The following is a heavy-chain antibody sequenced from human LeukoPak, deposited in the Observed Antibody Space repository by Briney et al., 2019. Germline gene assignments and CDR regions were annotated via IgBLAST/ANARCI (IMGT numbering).Heavy chain of an antibody. CDR3: TRQVWSGWSRELDY. V-gene: IGHV3-7*03. Sequence: GGSLRLSCAASGFTFSSYWMSWVRQAPGKGLEWVANIKQDGSEKYYVDSVKGRFTISRDNAKNSLYLEMNSLSAEDTAVYYCTRQVWSGWSRELDYWGQGTLVTVSS. J-gene: IGHJ4*02. D-gene: IGHD6-19*01. CDR1: GFTFSSYW. CDR2: IKQDGSEK.